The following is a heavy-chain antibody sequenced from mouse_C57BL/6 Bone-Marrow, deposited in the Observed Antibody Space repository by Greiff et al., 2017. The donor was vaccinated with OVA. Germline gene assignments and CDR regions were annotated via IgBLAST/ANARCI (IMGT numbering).Heavy chain of an antibody. D-gene: IGHD1-1*01. CDR3: ASEGYGSSYDAMDY. Sequence: VQLKQSGPELVKPGASVKMSCKASGYTFTDYNMHWVKQSHGKSLEWIGYINPNNGGTSYNQKFKGKATLTVNKSSSTAYMELRSLTSEDSAVYYCASEGYGSSYDAMDYWGQGTSVTVSS. CDR2: INPNNGGT. J-gene: IGHJ4*01. V-gene: IGHV1-22*01. CDR1: GYTFTDYN.